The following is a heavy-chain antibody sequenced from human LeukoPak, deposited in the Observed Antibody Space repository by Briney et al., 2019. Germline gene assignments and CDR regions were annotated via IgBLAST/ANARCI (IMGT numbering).Heavy chain of an antibody. CDR1: GFTFSSYS. J-gene: IGHJ5*02. CDR3: ARDPRRFLEWLSANWFDP. CDR2: ISSSSSTI. V-gene: IGHV3-48*01. D-gene: IGHD3-3*01. Sequence: PGGSPRLSCAASGFTFSSYSMNWVRQAPGKGLEWVSYISSSSSTIYYADPVKGRFTISRDNAKNSLYLQMNSLRAEDTAVYYCARDPRRFLEWLSANWFDPWGQGTLVTVSS.